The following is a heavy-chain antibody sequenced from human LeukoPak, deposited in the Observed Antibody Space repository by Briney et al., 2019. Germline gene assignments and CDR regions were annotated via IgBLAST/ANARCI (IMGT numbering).Heavy chain of an antibody. D-gene: IGHD6-13*01. Sequence: ASVKVSCKASGYTFTGYYMHWVRQAPGQGLEWMGWISAYNGNTNYAQKLQGRVTMTTDTSTSTAYMELRSLRSDDTAVYYCARVRSKNDWFDPWGQGTLVTVSS. CDR2: ISAYNGNT. V-gene: IGHV1-18*04. CDR1: GYTFTGYY. CDR3: ARVRSKNDWFDP. J-gene: IGHJ5*02.